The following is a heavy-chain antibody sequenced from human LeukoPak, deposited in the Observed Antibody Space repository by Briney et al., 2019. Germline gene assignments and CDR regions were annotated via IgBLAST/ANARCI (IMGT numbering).Heavy chain of an antibody. Sequence: DPSETLSLTCTVSGGSISSYYWSWIRQPPGKGLEWIGYIYYSGSTNYSPSLKSRVTISVDTSKNQFSLKLSSVTAADTAVYYCARGSTSDYGDYFDYWGQGTLVTVSS. CDR3: ARGSTSDYGDYFDY. J-gene: IGHJ4*02. CDR1: GGSISSYY. V-gene: IGHV4-59*01. D-gene: IGHD4-17*01. CDR2: IYYSGST.